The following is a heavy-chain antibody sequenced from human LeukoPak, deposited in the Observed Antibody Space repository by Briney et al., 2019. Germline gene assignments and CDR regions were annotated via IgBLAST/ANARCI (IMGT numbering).Heavy chain of an antibody. J-gene: IGHJ4*02. D-gene: IGHD1-26*01. CDR3: AKESTGSSPDY. V-gene: IGHV3-23*01. CDR2: ITGSGDDA. Sequence: GGSLRLSCAASGFTFSNYGMSWLRQAPGKGLEWVSAITGSGDDAYYSDSVHGRFTMSRDNSKSTLYLQMNSLRVEDTALYYCAKESTGSSPDYWGQGTLVTVSS. CDR1: GFTFSNYG.